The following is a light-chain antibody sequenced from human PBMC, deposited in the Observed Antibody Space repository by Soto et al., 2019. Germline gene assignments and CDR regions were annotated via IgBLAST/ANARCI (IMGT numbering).Light chain of an antibody. V-gene: IGLV2-14*03. Sequence: HSVLTQPASVSGSPGQSITISCTGTRSDVGGYDYVSWYQQHPGKAPKLMIYDVTNRPSGVSNRFSGSKSGNTASLTISGLQAEDEADYYCISYASINTYVFGTG. CDR3: ISYASINTYV. CDR2: DVT. J-gene: IGLJ1*01. CDR1: RSDVGGYDY.